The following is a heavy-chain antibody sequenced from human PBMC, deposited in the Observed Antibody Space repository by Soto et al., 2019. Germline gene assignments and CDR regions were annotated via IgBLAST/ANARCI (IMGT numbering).Heavy chain of an antibody. V-gene: IGHV1-18*01. D-gene: IGHD3-9*01. CDR3: ARDSSGYDMLTGYFRYYYYGMDV. CDR1: GGSFTSYG. J-gene: IGHJ6*02. Sequence: ASVQVSCKASGGSFTSYGISWVRQDPGQGLEWMGWISAYNGNTNYAQKLQGRVTMTTDTSTSTAYMELRSLRSDDTAVYYCARDSSGYDMLTGYFRYYYYGMDVWGQGTTVTVSS. CDR2: ISAYNGNT.